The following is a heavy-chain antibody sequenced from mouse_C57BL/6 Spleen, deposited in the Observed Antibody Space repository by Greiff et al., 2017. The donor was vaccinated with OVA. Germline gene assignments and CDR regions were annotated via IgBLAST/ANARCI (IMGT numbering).Heavy chain of an antibody. CDR2: IDPSDSYT. J-gene: IGHJ2*01. Sequence: QVQLQQPGAELVKPGASVKLSCKASGYTFTSYWMQWVKQRPGQGLEWIGEIDPSDSYTNYNQKFKGKATLTADTSSSTAYMQLSSLTSEDSAVYYCARGGGYSYFDYWGQGTTLTVSS. V-gene: IGHV1-50*01. CDR1: GYTFTSYW. CDR3: ARGGGYSYFDY. D-gene: IGHD2-3*01.